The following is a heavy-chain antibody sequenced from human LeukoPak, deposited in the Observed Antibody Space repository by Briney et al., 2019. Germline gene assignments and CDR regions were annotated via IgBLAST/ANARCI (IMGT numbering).Heavy chain of an antibody. CDR1: GYTFTSYG. Sequence: GASVKVSCKASGYTFTSYGISRVRQAPGQGLEWMGWISAYNGNTNYAQKLQGRVTMTTDTSTSTAYMELRSLRPDDTAVYYCARVDTRKGFDPWGQGTLVTVSS. V-gene: IGHV1-18*01. CDR2: ISAYNGNT. CDR3: ARVDTRKGFDP. J-gene: IGHJ5*02. D-gene: IGHD1-14*01.